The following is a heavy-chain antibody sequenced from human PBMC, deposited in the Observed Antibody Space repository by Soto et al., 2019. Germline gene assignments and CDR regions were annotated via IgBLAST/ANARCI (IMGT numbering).Heavy chain of an antibody. D-gene: IGHD5-12*01. Sequence: SETLSLTCTVSGGSINTFYWSWVRQPAGKGLEWIGRIFSSGSTSFNPSLESRVAMSVDTSKNHFSLNLSSVTAADMAVYYCAREGSYSAYNFAHGIQLWSFDFWGQGALVTVAS. V-gene: IGHV4-4*07. J-gene: IGHJ4*02. CDR2: IFSSGST. CDR1: GGSINTFY. CDR3: AREGSYSAYNFAHGIQLWSFDF.